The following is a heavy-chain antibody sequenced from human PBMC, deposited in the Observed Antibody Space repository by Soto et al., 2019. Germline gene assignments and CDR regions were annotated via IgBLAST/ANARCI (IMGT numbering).Heavy chain of an antibody. J-gene: IGHJ6*02. CDR1: GFTFSSHS. CDR2: IDSSGNSI. D-gene: IGHD6-13*01. CDR3: ARLQLVDWFFINIDLYRMDV. Sequence: EVQLVESGGGLVQPGGSLRLSCSSSGFTFSSHSMNWVRQAPGKGLEWVARIDSSGNSIYYADSVKGLFAVSRDNANSSLFLQMNSLRDEDTAVYYCARLQLVDWFFINIDLYRMDVWGQGTTVVVSS. V-gene: IGHV3-48*02.